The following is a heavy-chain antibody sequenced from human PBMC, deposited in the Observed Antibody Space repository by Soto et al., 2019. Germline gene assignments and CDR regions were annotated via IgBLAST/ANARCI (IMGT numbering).Heavy chain of an antibody. CDR1: GFTFSSYA. D-gene: IGHD2-15*01. CDR2: ISGSGGST. CDR3: AKDDLGYCSGGSCYPQ. J-gene: IGHJ4*02. Sequence: PVGSLRLSCAASGFTFSSYAMSWVRQAPGKGLEWVSAISGSGGSTYYADSVKGRFTISRDNSKNTLYLQMNSLRAEDTAVYYCAKDDLGYCSGGSCYPQWGQGTLVTVSS. V-gene: IGHV3-23*01.